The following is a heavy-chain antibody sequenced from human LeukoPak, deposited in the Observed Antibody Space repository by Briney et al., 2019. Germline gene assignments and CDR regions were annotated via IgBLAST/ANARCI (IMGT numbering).Heavy chain of an antibody. Sequence: PGGSLRLSCAASGFTFSSYGMHWVRQAPGKGLEWVAVIWYDGNNKYYADSVKGRFTISRDSSKNTMYLQMNSLRAEDTAVYYCARGHTTVTSLLDYWGQGTLVTVSS. CDR3: ARGHTTVTSLLDY. CDR1: GFTFSSYG. J-gene: IGHJ4*02. D-gene: IGHD4-17*01. V-gene: IGHV3-33*01. CDR2: IWYDGNNK.